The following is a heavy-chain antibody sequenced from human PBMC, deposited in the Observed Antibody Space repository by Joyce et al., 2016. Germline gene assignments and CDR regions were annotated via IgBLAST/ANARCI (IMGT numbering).Heavy chain of an antibody. CDR1: GYKFISHW. J-gene: IGHJ5*02. Sequence: EVQLVQSGAEVKKPGESLKISCKGSGYKFISHWIAWVRRKPGKGLGWMGTILPGDSDTRNSPSFQGHVNISANRNITTAYLQWSSLQASDTAIYYCARRGAILGWFDPWGQGTLVTVSS. V-gene: IGHV5-51*01. CDR3: ARRGAILGWFDP. D-gene: IGHD3-16*01. CDR2: ILPGDSDT.